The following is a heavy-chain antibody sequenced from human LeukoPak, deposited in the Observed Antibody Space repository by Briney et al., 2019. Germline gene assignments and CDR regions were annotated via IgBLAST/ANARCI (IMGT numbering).Heavy chain of an antibody. Sequence: PSETLSLTCAVYGGSFSGYYWSWIRQPPGKGLEWIGEINHSGSTNYNPSLKSRVTISVDTSKNQFSLKLSSVTAADTAVYYCARGGPVSDSSGYRDAFDIWGQGTMVTVSS. D-gene: IGHD3-22*01. CDR2: INHSGST. J-gene: IGHJ3*02. V-gene: IGHV4-34*01. CDR1: GGSFSGYY. CDR3: ARGGPVSDSSGYRDAFDI.